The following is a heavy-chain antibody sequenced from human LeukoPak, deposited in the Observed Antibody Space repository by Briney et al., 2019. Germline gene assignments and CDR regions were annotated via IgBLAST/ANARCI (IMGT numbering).Heavy chain of an antibody. J-gene: IGHJ4*02. D-gene: IGHD6-6*01. Sequence: PSETLSLTCAVYGGSFSGYYWSWIRQPPGKGLEWIGEINHSGSTNYNPSLKSRVTISVDTSKNQFSLKLSSVTAADTAVYYCARATYSSSHPDLDYWGQGTLVTVSS. CDR2: INHSGST. V-gene: IGHV4-34*01. CDR1: GGSFSGYY. CDR3: ARATYSSSHPDLDY.